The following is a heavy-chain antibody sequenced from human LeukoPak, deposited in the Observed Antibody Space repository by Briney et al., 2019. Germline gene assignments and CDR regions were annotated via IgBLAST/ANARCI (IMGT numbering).Heavy chain of an antibody. V-gene: IGHV1-3*01. J-gene: IGHJ4*02. CDR1: GYTFTCCA. Sequence: ASVKVSCKASGYTFTCCAMHWVRQAPGQRLEWMGWISPDNGNTNYAQNLQGRVTMTTDTSASTAYMELRSLRSDDTAVYYCARDHEEDCSSTSCLPDYWGQGTLVTVSS. CDR3: ARDHEEDCSSTSCLPDY. CDR2: ISPDNGNT. D-gene: IGHD2-2*01.